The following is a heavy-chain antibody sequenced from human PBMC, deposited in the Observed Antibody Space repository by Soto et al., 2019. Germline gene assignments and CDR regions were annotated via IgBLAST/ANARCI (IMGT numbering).Heavy chain of an antibody. CDR1: GYTFTSYA. J-gene: IGHJ4*02. CDR2: INAGNGNT. CDR3: ARDPQQWLPPGRVVDY. V-gene: IGHV1-3*01. D-gene: IGHD6-19*01. Sequence: QVQLVQSGAEVKKPGASVKVSCKASGYTFTSYAMHWVRQAPGQRLEWMGWINAGNGNTKYSQKFQGRVTITRDTSASTAYMELSSLRSEDTAVYYCARDPQQWLPPGRVVDYWGQGTLVTVSS.